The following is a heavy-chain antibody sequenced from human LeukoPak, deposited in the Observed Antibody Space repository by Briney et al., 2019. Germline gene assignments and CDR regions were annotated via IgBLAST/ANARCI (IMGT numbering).Heavy chain of an antibody. D-gene: IGHD6-13*01. CDR2: INPSGGST. V-gene: IGHV1-46*01. CDR1: GYTFTSYY. CDR3: ARDLQQLAPSYYYYGMDV. J-gene: IGHJ6*02. Sequence: GASVKVSCKASGYTFTSYYMHWVRQAPGQGLEWMGIINPSGGSTSYAQKFQGRVTMTRDTSTSTVYMELSSLRSEDTAVYYCARDLQQLAPSYYYYGMDVWGQGTTVTVSS.